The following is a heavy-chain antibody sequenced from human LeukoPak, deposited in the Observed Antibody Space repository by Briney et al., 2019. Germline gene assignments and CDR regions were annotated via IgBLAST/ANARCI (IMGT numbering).Heavy chain of an antibody. CDR3: ARHAEYSSGWYSHYYYGMDV. CDR2: IYYSGST. Sequence: SETLSLTCTVSGGFISSYYWSWIRQPPGKGLEWIGYIYYSGSTNYNPSLKSRVTISVDTSKNQFSLKLSSVTAADTAVYYCARHAEYSSGWYSHYYYGMDVWGQGTTVTVSS. V-gene: IGHV4-59*08. D-gene: IGHD6-19*01. J-gene: IGHJ6*02. CDR1: GGFISSYY.